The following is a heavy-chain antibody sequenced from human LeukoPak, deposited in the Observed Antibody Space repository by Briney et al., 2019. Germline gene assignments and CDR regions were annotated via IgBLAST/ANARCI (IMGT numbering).Heavy chain of an antibody. V-gene: IGHV4-59*08. Sequence: PSETLSLTCTVSGGSISSYYWSWIRQPPGKGLGWIGYIYYSGSTNYNPSLKSRVTISVDTSKNQFSLKLSSVTAADTAVYYCARLGAASNFDYWGQGTLVTVSS. CDR1: GGSISSYY. CDR3: ARLGAASNFDY. J-gene: IGHJ4*02. CDR2: IYYSGST. D-gene: IGHD3-10*01.